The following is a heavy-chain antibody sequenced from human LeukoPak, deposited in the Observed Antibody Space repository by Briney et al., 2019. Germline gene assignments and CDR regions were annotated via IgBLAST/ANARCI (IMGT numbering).Heavy chain of an antibody. D-gene: IGHD1-1*01. CDR3: ARDGSDNWGLFDN. CDR2: HYHTGRI. CDR1: GGSISGTGYC. Sequence: SETLSLTCSVSGGSISGTGYCWGWIRQPPGKGPEWIGSHYHTGRIYHNPSLNSRVTISVDTSKNQFSLKLSSVTDADTAVYYCARDGSDNWGLFDNWGRGTLVTVSS. V-gene: IGHV4-39*07. J-gene: IGHJ4*02.